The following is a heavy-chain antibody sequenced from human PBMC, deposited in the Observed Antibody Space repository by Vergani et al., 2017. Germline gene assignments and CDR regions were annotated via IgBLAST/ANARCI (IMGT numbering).Heavy chain of an antibody. Sequence: EVQLLESGGGLVQPGGSLRLSCAASGLTFSSYAMSWVRQAPGKGLEWVSAISGSGGSTYYADSVKGRFTIYGDNSKNTLYLQMNSLRAEDTAVYYCAKCGYSGPPPLYYYYYGMDVWGQGTTVTVSS. D-gene: IGHD5-12*01. CDR2: ISGSGGST. V-gene: IGHV3-23*01. J-gene: IGHJ6*02. CDR1: GLTFSSYA. CDR3: AKCGYSGPPPLYYYYYGMDV.